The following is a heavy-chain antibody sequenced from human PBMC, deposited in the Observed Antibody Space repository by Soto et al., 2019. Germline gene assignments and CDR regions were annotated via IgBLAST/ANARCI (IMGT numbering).Heavy chain of an antibody. V-gene: IGHV3-66*01. D-gene: IGHD3-10*01. CDR1: GVTVSSNY. J-gene: IGHJ4*02. Sequence: EVQLVESGGGLVQPGGSLRLSCAASGVTVSSNYMSWVRQAPGKGLEWVSVIYSGGSTYYADSVKGRFTISRDNSKNTLYLQMNSLRAEETAVYYCVRDFSYHGSGTMGGYFDYWGQGTLVTVSS. CDR2: IYSGGST. CDR3: VRDFSYHGSGTMGGYFDY.